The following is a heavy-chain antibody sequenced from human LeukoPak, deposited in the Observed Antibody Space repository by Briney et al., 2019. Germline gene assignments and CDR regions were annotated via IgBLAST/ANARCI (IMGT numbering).Heavy chain of an antibody. D-gene: IGHD4-17*01. CDR1: GYSFTSYW. Sequence: GESLKISCKGSGYSFTSYWIGWVRQAPGKGLEWVGRIKSKTHGGTTDYAAPVNGRFTISRDDSKNTVLLQMNNLKTEDTAVYYCTTSPVPGIDYWGQGTLVTVSS. CDR3: TTSPVPGIDY. J-gene: IGHJ4*02. CDR2: IKSKTHGGTT. V-gene: IGHV3-15*01.